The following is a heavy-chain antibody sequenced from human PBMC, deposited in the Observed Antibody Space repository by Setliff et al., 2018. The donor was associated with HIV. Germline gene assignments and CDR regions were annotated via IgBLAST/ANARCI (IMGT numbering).Heavy chain of an antibody. D-gene: IGHD3-16*01. V-gene: IGHV3-74*01. J-gene: IGHJ4*02. CDR3: ASHSFGISPPGKD. Sequence: PGGSLRLSCAASGFTFNNSHWMHWVRQAPGKGLMWVSHISDDGTSTSYADSVKGRFIMSRDIAKKAVYLHMSSLSVEDTAIYYCASHSFGISPPGKDWGQGTLVTVSS. CDR2: ISDDGTST. CDR1: GFTFNNSHW.